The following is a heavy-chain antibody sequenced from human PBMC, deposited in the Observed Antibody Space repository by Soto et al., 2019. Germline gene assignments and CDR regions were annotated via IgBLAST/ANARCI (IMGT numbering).Heavy chain of an antibody. Sequence: QLQLQESGSGLVKPSQTLSLTCAVSGGSISSGGYSWSWIRQPPGKGLEWIGYIYHSGSTYYNPPLKSRVTISLDRSKNQFSLKLSSVTAADTAVYYCARGTTRWRPQSIWFDPWGQGTLVTVSS. J-gene: IGHJ5*02. CDR1: GGSISSGGYS. V-gene: IGHV4-30-2*01. CDR3: ARGTTRWRPQSIWFDP. D-gene: IGHD1-7*01. CDR2: IYHSGST.